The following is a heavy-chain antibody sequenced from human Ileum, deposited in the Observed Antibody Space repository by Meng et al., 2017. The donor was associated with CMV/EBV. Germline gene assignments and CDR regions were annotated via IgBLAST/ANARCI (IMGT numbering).Heavy chain of an antibody. CDR3: ARMLGDSSGLFDY. D-gene: IGHD3-22*01. J-gene: IGHJ4*02. CDR2: IDWDDDK. CDR1: GFSLSTRGLR. V-gene: IGHV2-70D*14. Sequence: SGPTLVKPTQTLTLTCTFPGFSLSTRGLRVSWIRQPPGKALDWLARIDWDDDKFYSTSLKTRLTISKDTSKNQVVLTMTNMDPVDTATYYCARMLGDSSGLFDYWGQGTLVTVSS.